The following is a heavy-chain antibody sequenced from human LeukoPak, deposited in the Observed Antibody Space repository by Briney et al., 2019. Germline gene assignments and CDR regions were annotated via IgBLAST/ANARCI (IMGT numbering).Heavy chain of an antibody. V-gene: IGHV3-30*02. CDR1: GFTFSSYG. CDR2: IRYDGSNK. D-gene: IGHD4-17*01. J-gene: IGHJ4*02. CDR3: AKDPGDYGDYGY. Sequence: GGSLRLSCAASGFTFSSYGMHWVRQAPGKGLGWVAFIRYDGSNKYYADSVKGRFTISRDNSKNTLYLQMNSLRAEDTAVYYCAKDPGDYGDYGYWGQGTLVTVSS.